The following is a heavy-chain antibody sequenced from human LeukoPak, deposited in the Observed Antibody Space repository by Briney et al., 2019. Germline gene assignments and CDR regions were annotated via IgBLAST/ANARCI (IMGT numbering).Heavy chain of an antibody. CDR3: ARDWDEGYCSGGSCYSFDY. CDR1: GYTFTSYG. CDR2: ISAYNGNT. V-gene: IGHV1-18*01. J-gene: IGHJ4*02. D-gene: IGHD2-15*01. Sequence: ASVKVSCKASGYTFTSYGISWVRQAPGQGLEWMGWISAYNGNTNYAQKFQGRVTMTRDTSTSTVYMELSSLRSEDTAVYYCARDWDEGYCSGGSCYSFDYWGQGTLVTVSS.